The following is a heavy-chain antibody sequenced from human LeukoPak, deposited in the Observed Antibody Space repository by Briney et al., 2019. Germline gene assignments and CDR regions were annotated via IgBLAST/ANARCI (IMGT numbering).Heavy chain of an antibody. D-gene: IGHD2-8*02. CDR2: IRYDGTNK. CDR3: TRNQGYCTGGGCYIDY. Sequence: GGSLRLSCAASGFTFASYGMHWVRHAPGKGLEWVALIRYDGTNKYYTDSVKGRFAISKDNSKNTLYLQMNSLRAEDTAVYYCTRNQGYCTGGGCYIDYWGQGTLVTVSS. CDR1: GFTFASYG. J-gene: IGHJ4*02. V-gene: IGHV3-30*02.